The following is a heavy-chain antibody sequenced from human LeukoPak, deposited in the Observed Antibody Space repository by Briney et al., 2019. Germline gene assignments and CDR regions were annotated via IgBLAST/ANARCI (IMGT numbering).Heavy chain of an antibody. J-gene: IGHJ4*02. CDR3: AKDRLESWSGFYFGLFDY. Sequence: AGSLRLSCATSGFTFSSYDMSWVRQAPGQGLEWVSGISNSGRSTYYADPVKGGFTISRDNSKSTLYLQMNSLRAEDTAVYYCAKDRLESWSGFYFGLFDYWGQGALVTVAS. CDR2: ISNSGRST. CDR1: GFTFSSYD. D-gene: IGHD3-3*01. V-gene: IGHV3-23*01.